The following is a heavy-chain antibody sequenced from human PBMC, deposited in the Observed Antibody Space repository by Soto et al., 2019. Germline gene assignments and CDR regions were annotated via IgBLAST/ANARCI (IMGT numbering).Heavy chain of an antibody. J-gene: IGHJ4*02. CDR1: GYTFTSYY. CDR2: INPSGGST. D-gene: IGHD3-9*01. V-gene: IGHV1-46*03. CDR3: ARDTPDYDILTGYLHRGRNEEKTFDY. Sequence: QVQLVQSGAEVKKPGASVKVSCKASGYTFTSYYMHWVRQAPGQGLEWMGIINPSGGSTSYAQKFQGRITMIRDTSTSSVYMELSSLRSEDTAVYNCARDTPDYDILTGYLHRGRNEEKTFDYWGQGTLVTVSS.